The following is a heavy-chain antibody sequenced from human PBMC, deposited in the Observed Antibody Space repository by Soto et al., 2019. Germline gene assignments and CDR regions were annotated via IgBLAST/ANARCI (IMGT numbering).Heavy chain of an antibody. CDR3: ARGRLFETNYFDY. Sequence: GGSLRLSCAASGFTFSSYSMNWVRQAPGKGLEWVSSISSSSSSYIYYADSVKGRFTISRDNAKNSLYLQMNSLRAEDTAAYYCARGRLFETNYFDYWGQGPLVTVSS. D-gene: IGHD1-7*01. J-gene: IGHJ4*02. V-gene: IGHV3-21*01. CDR2: ISSSSSSYI. CDR1: GFTFSSYS.